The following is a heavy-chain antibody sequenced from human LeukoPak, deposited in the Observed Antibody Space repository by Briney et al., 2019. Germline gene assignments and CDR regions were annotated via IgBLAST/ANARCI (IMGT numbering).Heavy chain of an antibody. J-gene: IGHJ5*02. Sequence: SETLSLTCTVSGGSISSSSYYWGWIRQPPGKGLEWIGSIYYSGSTYYNPSLKSRVTISVDTSKNQFSLKLTSVTAADTAVYYCARGYCSGGSCYPAGNWFDPWGQGTLVTVSS. CDR2: IYYSGST. V-gene: IGHV4-39*07. CDR1: GGSISSSSYY. D-gene: IGHD2-15*01. CDR3: ARGYCSGGSCYPAGNWFDP.